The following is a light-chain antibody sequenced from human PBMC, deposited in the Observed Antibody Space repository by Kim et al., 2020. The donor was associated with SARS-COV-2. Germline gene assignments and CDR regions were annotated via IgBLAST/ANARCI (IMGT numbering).Light chain of an antibody. J-gene: IGKJ1*01. CDR2: SAS. V-gene: IGKV3-20*01. Sequence: ENVLTQSPGTLSLSPGERATLSCRASQSVSSNFLAWYQQKAGQAPRLVIYSASSRASGIPDRFSGSGSGTDFTLTISTLEPEDFAVYYCQRYATSPETFGRGTKVDIK. CDR1: QSVSSNF. CDR3: QRYATSPET.